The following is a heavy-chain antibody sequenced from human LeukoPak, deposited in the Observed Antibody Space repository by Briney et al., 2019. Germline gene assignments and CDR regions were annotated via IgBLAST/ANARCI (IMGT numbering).Heavy chain of an antibody. CDR1: GFTFSSYG. V-gene: IGHV3-33*01. CDR3: ARAGGVTEYYFYY. CDR2: IWYDGSNK. J-gene: IGHJ4*02. Sequence: PGGSLRLSCAASGFTFSSYGMHWVRQAPGKGLEWVAVIWYDGSNKYYADSVKGRFTISRDNSKNTLYLQMNSLRAEDTAVYYCARAGGVTEYYFYYWGQGTLVTVSS. D-gene: IGHD3-16*01.